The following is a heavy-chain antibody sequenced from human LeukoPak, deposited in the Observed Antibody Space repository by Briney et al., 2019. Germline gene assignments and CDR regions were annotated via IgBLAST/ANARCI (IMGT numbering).Heavy chain of an antibody. CDR3: AKDPNGDYIGAFDI. CDR2: IIGSGGRT. J-gene: IGHJ3*02. Sequence: GGSLRLSCAASEFTFSKYAMTWVRRAPGKGLEWVSSIIGSGGRTYYAVSVQGRFTISRDNSKNTLYLQMNSLRADDTAIYYCAKDPNGDYIGAFDIWGQGTMVTVSS. D-gene: IGHD4-17*01. V-gene: IGHV3-23*01. CDR1: EFTFSKYA.